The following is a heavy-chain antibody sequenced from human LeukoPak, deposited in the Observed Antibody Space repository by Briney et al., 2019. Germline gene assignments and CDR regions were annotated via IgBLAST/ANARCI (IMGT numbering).Heavy chain of an antibody. V-gene: IGHV4-4*02. CDR1: GGSISSSNW. Sequence: ASETLSFTCAVSGGSISSSNWWSWVRQPPGKGLEWIGEIYHSGSTNYNPSLNSRVTISVDKSKNQFSLKLSSVTAADTAVYYCARRPLWIVGATCNWFDPWGQGTLVTVSS. CDR2: IYHSGST. J-gene: IGHJ5*02. CDR3: ARRPLWIVGATCNWFDP. D-gene: IGHD1-26*01.